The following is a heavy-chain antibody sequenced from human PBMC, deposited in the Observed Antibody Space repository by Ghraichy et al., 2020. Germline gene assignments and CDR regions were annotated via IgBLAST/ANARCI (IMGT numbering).Heavy chain of an antibody. CDR1: GFTFSDYS. CDR3: ARGSPDYGDTFFDY. V-gene: IGHV3-11*01. CDR2: INSGGSTM. Sequence: GGSLRLSCAASGFTFSDYSMTWIRQAPGKGFEWVSHINSGGSTMSYSDSLEGRFTISRDNARNSLYLQMSSLRADDTAVYFCARGSPDYGDTFFDYWGQGALVTVSS. J-gene: IGHJ4*02. D-gene: IGHD4/OR15-4a*01.